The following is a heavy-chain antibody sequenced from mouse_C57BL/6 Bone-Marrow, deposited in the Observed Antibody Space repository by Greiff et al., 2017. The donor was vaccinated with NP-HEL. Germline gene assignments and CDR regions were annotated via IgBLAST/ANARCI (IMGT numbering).Heavy chain of an antibody. CDR3: TTGWYYWYFDV. CDR2: IDPENGDT. CDR1: GFNIKDDY. Sequence: EVQLQQSGAELVRPGASVKLSCTASGFNIKDDYMHWVKQRPEQGLEWIGWIDPENGDTEYASKFQGKATITADTSSNTAYLQLSSLTSEDTAVYYCTTGWYYWYFDVWGTGTTVTVSS. J-gene: IGHJ1*03. D-gene: IGHD1-1*02. V-gene: IGHV14-4*01.